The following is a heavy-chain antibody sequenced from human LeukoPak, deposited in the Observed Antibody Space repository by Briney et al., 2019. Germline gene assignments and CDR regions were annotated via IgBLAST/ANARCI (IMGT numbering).Heavy chain of an antibody. Sequence: GGSLRLSCAASGFTFSTYAVHWVRQAPGKGLEWVAVISYDGSKRYYADSVKGRFTISRDNSKNAFLQMNSLRAEDTAVYYCARAIVDTNTFRFDYWGQGTLVTVSS. D-gene: IGHD5-18*01. CDR1: GFTFSTYA. J-gene: IGHJ4*02. CDR2: ISYDGSKR. V-gene: IGHV3-30-3*01. CDR3: ARAIVDTNTFRFDY.